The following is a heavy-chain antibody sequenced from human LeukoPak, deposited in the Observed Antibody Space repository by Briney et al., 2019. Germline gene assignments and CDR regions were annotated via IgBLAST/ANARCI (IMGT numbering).Heavy chain of an antibody. V-gene: IGHV4-38-2*01. CDR1: GYSISSGYY. CDR2: IYHSGST. D-gene: IGHD6-6*01. CDR3: ARMDCSSSNRAFDI. Sequence: SETLSLTCAVSGYSISSGYYWGWISQPPGNGLEWLGSIYHSGSTYYNPSLKSRVNISVDTSKIQFSLKLSSVTAADTAVYYCARMDCSSSNRAFDIWGQGTMVTVSS. J-gene: IGHJ3*02.